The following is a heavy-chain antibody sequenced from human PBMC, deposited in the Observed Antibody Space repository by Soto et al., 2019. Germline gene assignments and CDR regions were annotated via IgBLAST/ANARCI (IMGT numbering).Heavy chain of an antibody. CDR1: GFTVSSNY. V-gene: IGHV3-53*01. D-gene: IGHD5-18*01. Sequence: GGSLRLSCAASGFTVSSNYMSWVRQAPGKGLEWVSVIYSRGSTYYADSVKGRFTISRDNSKNTLYFHMNSLRAEDTAVYYCARVITYGYLWFQYWGQGSVVTVPS. J-gene: IGHJ4*02. CDR3: ARVITYGYLWFQY. CDR2: IYSRGST.